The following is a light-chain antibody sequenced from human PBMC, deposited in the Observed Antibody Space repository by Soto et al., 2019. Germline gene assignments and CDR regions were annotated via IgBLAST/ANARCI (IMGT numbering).Light chain of an antibody. J-gene: IGLJ2*01. V-gene: IGLV2-14*01. CDR3: SSYTSSPTLVV. Sequence: QSALTQPASVSGSPGQSITLSCTGTSSDVGGYNYVSWHQQYPGKAPKLMIYEVSNRPSGVSNRFSGSKSGNTASLTISGLHAEDEADYYCSSYTSSPTLVVLGGGTKLTVL. CDR1: SSDVGGYNY. CDR2: EVS.